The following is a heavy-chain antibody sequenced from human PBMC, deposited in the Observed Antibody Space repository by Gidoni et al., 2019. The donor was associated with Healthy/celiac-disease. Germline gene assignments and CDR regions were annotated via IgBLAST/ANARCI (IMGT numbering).Heavy chain of an antibody. J-gene: IGHJ3*02. CDR2: IYHSGST. V-gene: IGHV4-4*02. Sequence: QVQLQESGPGLVQPSGTLSLTCAVSGGPLRSSNWWSWVRQPPGKGLEWIGEIYHSGSTNYNPSLKSRVTISVDKSKNQFSLKLSSVTAADTAVYYCASFPIAVAGGNAFDIWGQGTMVTVSS. CDR1: GGPLRSSNW. D-gene: IGHD6-19*01. CDR3: ASFPIAVAGGNAFDI.